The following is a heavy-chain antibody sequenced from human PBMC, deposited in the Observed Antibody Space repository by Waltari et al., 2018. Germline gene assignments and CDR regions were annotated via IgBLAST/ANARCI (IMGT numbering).Heavy chain of an antibody. D-gene: IGHD3-10*01. CDR2: ISSISSTV. Sequence: EVHLVQSGGGLVQPGGSLRLSCAASGVNCSSESMDWFRQAPGKGLEWVSYISSISSTVYYADSVKGRFTISRDNAKNSLYLQMNSLRAEDTAVYYCAREYYTHFDYWGQGTLVTVSS. J-gene: IGHJ4*02. CDR1: GVNCSSES. CDR3: AREYYTHFDY. V-gene: IGHV3-48*01.